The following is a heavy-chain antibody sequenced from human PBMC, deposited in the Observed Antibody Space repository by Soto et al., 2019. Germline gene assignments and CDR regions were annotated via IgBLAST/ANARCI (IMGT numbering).Heavy chain of an antibody. Sequence: GGSLRLSCAASGFTFSSYGMHWVRQAPGKGLEWVAVIWYDGSNKYYADSVKGRFTISRDNSKNTLYLQMNSLRAEDTAVYYCARGGEGFIAVVPNFDYWGQGTLVTVSS. CDR2: IWYDGSNK. V-gene: IGHV3-33*01. CDR3: ARGGEGFIAVVPNFDY. J-gene: IGHJ4*02. CDR1: GFTFSSYG. D-gene: IGHD6-19*01.